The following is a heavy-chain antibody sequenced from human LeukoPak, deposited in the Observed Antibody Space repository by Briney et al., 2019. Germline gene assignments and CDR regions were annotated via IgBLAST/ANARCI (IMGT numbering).Heavy chain of an antibody. CDR1: GGSINSNSYS. J-gene: IGHJ4*02. CDR3: HVGNYQFDY. Sequence: SETLSLTCSVSGGSINSNSYSWGWIRQPPGKGLEWIGTIYYSGSTYYNPSLKSRVTISVDTSKNQFSLMLNSLTAADTAVYYCHVGNYQFDYWGQGTLVTVSS. CDR2: IYYSGST. D-gene: IGHD1-26*01. V-gene: IGHV4-39*07.